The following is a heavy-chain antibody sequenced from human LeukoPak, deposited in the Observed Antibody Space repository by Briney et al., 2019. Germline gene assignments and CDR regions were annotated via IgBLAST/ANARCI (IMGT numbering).Heavy chain of an antibody. CDR2: IYATGFT. CDR3: VGGFGSGTSPIDL. V-gene: IGHV4-4*07. J-gene: IGHJ5*02. CDR1: GRSLRRVY. D-gene: IGHD3-3*01. Sequence: SETLSLTRTFSGRSLRRVYWNWMRQSAAKGWEGMGGIYATGFTNYNPSLNSQVTLSQDMSKNDLPLALKYVTAGHTAHYYFVGGFGSGTSPIDLWGQGALVTVSS.